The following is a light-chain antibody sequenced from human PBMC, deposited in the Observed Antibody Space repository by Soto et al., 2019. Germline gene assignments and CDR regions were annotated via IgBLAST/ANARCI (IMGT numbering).Light chain of an antibody. V-gene: IGKV1-8*01. CDR2: AAS. J-gene: IGKJ5*01. Sequence: AIRMTQSPSSLSASTGDRVTITCRASQGISSYLAWYQQKPGKAPKLLIYAASTLQSVVPSRFSGSGSGTDFTLTISCLQSEDFATYSCQQYYSYPTFGQGTRLDIK. CDR1: QGISSY. CDR3: QQYYSYPT.